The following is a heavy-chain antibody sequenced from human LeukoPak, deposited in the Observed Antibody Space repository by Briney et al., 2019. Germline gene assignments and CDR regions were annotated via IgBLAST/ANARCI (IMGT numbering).Heavy chain of an antibody. J-gene: IGHJ6*03. Sequence: GGSLRLSCAASRFTLSTYAMNWVRQAPGKGLEWFSAIGDSGSSTSYADSVKGRLTISRDISKNTLYLQMNSLRAEDTAVYYCAKDIGYRLYFYYMDVWGKGTTVTVSS. V-gene: IGHV3-23*01. CDR1: RFTLSTYA. D-gene: IGHD5-24*01. CDR3: AKDIGYRLYFYYMDV. CDR2: IGDSGSST.